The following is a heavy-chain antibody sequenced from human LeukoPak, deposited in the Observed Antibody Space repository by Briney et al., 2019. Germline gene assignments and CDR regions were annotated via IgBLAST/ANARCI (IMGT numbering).Heavy chain of an antibody. J-gene: IGHJ4*02. V-gene: IGHV3-7*01. D-gene: IGHD1-14*01. CDR3: ARNQRRLDY. CDR1: GFTFSTYW. CDR2: IKQDGSEK. Sequence: GGSLRLSCAASGFTFSTYWMSWVRQAPGKGLELVANIKQDGSEKYYVDSVKGRFTISRDNAKNSLYLQVNSLRAEDTAVYYCARNQRRLDYWGQGTLITVSS.